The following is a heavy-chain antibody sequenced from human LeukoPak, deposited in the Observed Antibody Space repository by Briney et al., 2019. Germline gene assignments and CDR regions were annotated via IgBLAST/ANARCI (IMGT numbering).Heavy chain of an antibody. CDR1: GGSISSYY. Sequence: SETLSLTCTVSGGSISSYYWSWIRQPPGKGLEWIGYIYYSGSTNYNPSLTSRVTISVDTSKNQFSLKLSSVTAADTAVYYCARNDFWGAFDIWGQGTMLTVSS. CDR3: ARNDFWGAFDI. D-gene: IGHD3-3*01. CDR2: IYYSGST. V-gene: IGHV4-59*01. J-gene: IGHJ3*02.